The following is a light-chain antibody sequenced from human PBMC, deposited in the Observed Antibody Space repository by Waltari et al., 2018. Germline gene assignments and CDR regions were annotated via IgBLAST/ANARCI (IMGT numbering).Light chain of an antibody. Sequence: DIQMTQSPSSLSASVGDRVTITCRASQDIGSWLAWYQQKPGKAPKLLIYAASRLESGVPPRFGGSGSGTDFILVISSLQPEDCGTFYCQQGNSFPYTFGQGTKLEI. CDR2: AAS. V-gene: IGKV1-12*01. J-gene: IGKJ2*01. CDR1: QDIGSW. CDR3: QQGNSFPYT.